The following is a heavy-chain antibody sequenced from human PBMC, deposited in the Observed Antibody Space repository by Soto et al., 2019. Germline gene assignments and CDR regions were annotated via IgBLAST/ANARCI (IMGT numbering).Heavy chain of an antibody. Sequence: EVQLVESGGGLVQPGGSLRLSCAASGFTFSSYSMNWVRQAPGKGLEWVSYISSSSSTIYYAASVKGRFTISRDNAKNSLYLQMNSLRAEDTAVYYCARELGYCSSTSCYHDAFDIWGQGTMVTVSS. D-gene: IGHD2-2*01. CDR2: ISSSSSTI. CDR1: GFTFSSYS. CDR3: ARELGYCSSTSCYHDAFDI. J-gene: IGHJ3*02. V-gene: IGHV3-48*01.